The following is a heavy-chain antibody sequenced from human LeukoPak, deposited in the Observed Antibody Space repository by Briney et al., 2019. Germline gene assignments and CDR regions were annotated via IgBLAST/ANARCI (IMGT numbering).Heavy chain of an antibody. Sequence: GASVKVSCKASGYTFTSYYMHWVRQAPGQGLEWMGIINPSGGSTSYAQKSQGRVTMTRDTSTSTVYMGLSSLRSEDTAVYYCARERGSYDMYYWGQGTLVTVSS. D-gene: IGHD3-9*01. V-gene: IGHV1-46*01. CDR1: GYTFTSYY. CDR3: ARERGSYDMYY. CDR2: INPSGGST. J-gene: IGHJ4*02.